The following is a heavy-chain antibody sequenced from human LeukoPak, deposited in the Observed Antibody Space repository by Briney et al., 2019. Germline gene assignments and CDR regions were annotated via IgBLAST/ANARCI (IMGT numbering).Heavy chain of an antibody. CDR1: GFSFSRYY. V-gene: IGHV3-66*04. Sequence: GGSLRLSCTASGFSFSRYYMSWIRQAPGKGLEWISVLFSGGDTYYADSVKDRFGVSRDSSSETLFLQMNSLRVDGTAVYYCARQGFDSGFDYWGHGTTVTVSS. CDR2: LFSGGDT. J-gene: IGHJ4*01. D-gene: IGHD2-21*01. CDR3: ARQGFDSGFDY.